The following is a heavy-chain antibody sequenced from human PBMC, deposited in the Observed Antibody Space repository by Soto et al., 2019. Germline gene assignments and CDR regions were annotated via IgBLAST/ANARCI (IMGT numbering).Heavy chain of an antibody. CDR3: AKDRLGGNFDY. Sequence: EVQLLDSGGGLVQPGGSLRVSCAASGFTCNNYAMNWVRQAAGKGLEWVATISGTGGSTYYADSVRGRFTISRDNSKNTLYLQMNSLRVEDTAVYYCAKDRLGGNFDYWGQGTQVTVSS. J-gene: IGHJ4*02. CDR2: ISGTGGST. V-gene: IGHV3-23*01. CDR1: GFTCNNYA.